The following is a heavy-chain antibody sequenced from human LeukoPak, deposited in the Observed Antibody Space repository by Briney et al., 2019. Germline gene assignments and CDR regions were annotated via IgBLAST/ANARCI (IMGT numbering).Heavy chain of an antibody. J-gene: IGHJ4*02. D-gene: IGHD1-26*01. CDR3: ARGAVGATAEYYFDY. Sequence: SETLSLTCTVSGGSISSSSYYWGWIRQPPGKGLEWIGSIYYSGSTYYNPSLKSRVTISVDTSKNQFSLKLSSVTAADTAVYYCARGAVGATAEYYFDYWGQGTLVTVSS. V-gene: IGHV4-39*07. CDR1: GGSISSSSYY. CDR2: IYYSGST.